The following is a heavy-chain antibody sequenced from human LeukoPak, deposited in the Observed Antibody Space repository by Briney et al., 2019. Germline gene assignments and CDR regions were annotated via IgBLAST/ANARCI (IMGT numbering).Heavy chain of an antibody. D-gene: IGHD3-22*01. J-gene: IGHJ4*02. CDR1: GFTFSSYG. CDR2: ISYDGSNK. Sequence: GGSLRLSCAASGFTFSSYGMHWVRQAPGKGLEWVAVISYDGSNKYYADSVKGRFTISRDNSKNTLYLQMNSLRAEDTAVYYCAKKSGLYYYDSSGTYWGQGTLVTVSS. CDR3: AKKSGLYYYDSSGTY. V-gene: IGHV3-30*18.